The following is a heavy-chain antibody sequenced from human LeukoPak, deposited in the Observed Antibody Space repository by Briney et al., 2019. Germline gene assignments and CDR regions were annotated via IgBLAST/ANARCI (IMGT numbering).Heavy chain of an antibody. J-gene: IGHJ4*02. V-gene: IGHV3-23*01. Sequence: TGGSLRLSCAASGFTFSSYAMSWVRQAPGKGLDCVSAISGSGGSTYYADSVKGRFTISRDNSKNTVYLQMNSLRAEDTAVYYCASYDILTGYSRHPLKRWGQGTLVTVSS. CDR1: GFTFSSYA. CDR3: ASYDILTGYSRHPLKR. CDR2: ISGSGGST. D-gene: IGHD3-9*01.